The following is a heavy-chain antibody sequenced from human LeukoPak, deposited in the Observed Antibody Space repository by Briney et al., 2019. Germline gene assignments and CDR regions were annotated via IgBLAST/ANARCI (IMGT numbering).Heavy chain of an antibody. V-gene: IGHV1-18*01. CDR3: ARWGVVTAMALDY. CDR1: GYTFTSYG. D-gene: IGHD2-21*02. J-gene: IGHJ4*02. CDR2: ISAYNGNT. Sequence: ASVKVSCKASGYTFTSYGISWVRQAPGQGLEWMGWISAYNGNTNYAQKLQGRVTMTRDTSTSTVYMELSSLRSEDTAVYYCARWGVVTAMALDYWGQGTLVTVSS.